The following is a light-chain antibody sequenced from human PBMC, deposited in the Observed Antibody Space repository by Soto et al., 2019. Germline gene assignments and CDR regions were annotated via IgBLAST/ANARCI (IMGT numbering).Light chain of an antibody. J-gene: IGKJ4*01. Sequence: TQLTQSPSSLSASVGDRVTITCRASQGISSYLAWYQQKPLKAPKLLIYVASTLQSGVPSRFSGNGSGTDFTLTISSLQPEDFATYYCQQFNTYPLTFGGGTRVEIK. CDR1: QGISSY. V-gene: IGKV1-9*01. CDR2: VAS. CDR3: QQFNTYPLT.